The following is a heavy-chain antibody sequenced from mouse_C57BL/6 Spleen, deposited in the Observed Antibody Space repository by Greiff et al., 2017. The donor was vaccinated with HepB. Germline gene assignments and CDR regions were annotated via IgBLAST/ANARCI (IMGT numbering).Heavy chain of an antibody. CDR2: INPNNGGT. J-gene: IGHJ2*01. CDR1: GYTFTDYY. D-gene: IGHD2-3*01. CDR3: ARGVTTDYFDY. Sequence: VQLQQSGPELVKPGASVKISCKASGYTFTDYYMNWVKQSHGKSLEWIGDINPNNGGTSYNQKFKGKATLTVDKSSSTAYMELRSLTSEDSAVYYCARGVTTDYFDYWGQGTTLTVSS. V-gene: IGHV1-26*01.